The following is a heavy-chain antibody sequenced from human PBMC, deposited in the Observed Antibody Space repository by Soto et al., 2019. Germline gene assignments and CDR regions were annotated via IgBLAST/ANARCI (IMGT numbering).Heavy chain of an antibody. J-gene: IGHJ4*01. CDR3: AAVPPGIAAGGDFDY. CDR2: IVVGSGNT. CDR1: GFTFTSSA. Sequence: GASVKVSCKASGFTFTSSAVQWGRQARGQRPEWIGWIVVGSGNTNYAQKFQERVTITRDMSTSTAYMELSSLRSEDTAVYYCAAVPPGIAAGGDFDYWGQGTLVTVSS. D-gene: IGHD6-13*01. V-gene: IGHV1-58*01.